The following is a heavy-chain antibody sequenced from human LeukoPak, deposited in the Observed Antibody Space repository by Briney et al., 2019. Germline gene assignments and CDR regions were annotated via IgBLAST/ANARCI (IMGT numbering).Heavy chain of an antibody. CDR2: IYYSGST. J-gene: IGHJ4*02. CDR3: ASGTDGKEFDY. CDR1: GGSVSSGSYY. D-gene: IGHD1-1*01. Sequence: SETLSLTCTVSGGSVSSGSYYWSWIRQLPGKGLEWIGYIYYSGSTNYNPSLKSRVTISVDTSKNQFSLKLSSVTAADTAVYYCASGTDGKEFDYWGQGTLVTVSS. V-gene: IGHV4-61*01.